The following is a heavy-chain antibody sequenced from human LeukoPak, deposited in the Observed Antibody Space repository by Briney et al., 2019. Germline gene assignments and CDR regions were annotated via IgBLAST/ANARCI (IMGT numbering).Heavy chain of an antibody. V-gene: IGHV3-74*01. D-gene: IGHD2-8*02. CDR2: LISGGSSA. CDR3: VRDSRYCPDV. J-gene: IGHJ6*02. Sequence: GGSLRLSCAASGFTFSSYWMHWVRQAPGKGLVWVSRLISGGSSASYADSVKGRFTISRDYTKNILYLQMNSLRAEDTAVYYCVRDSRYCPDVWGQGTTVTVSS. CDR1: GFTFSSYW.